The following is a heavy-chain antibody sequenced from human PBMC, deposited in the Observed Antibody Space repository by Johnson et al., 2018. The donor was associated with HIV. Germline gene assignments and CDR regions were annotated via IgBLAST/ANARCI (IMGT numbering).Heavy chain of an antibody. J-gene: IGHJ3*02. CDR2: IWYDGSNK. V-gene: IGHV3-33*08. D-gene: IGHD4-17*01. Sequence: QMQLVESGGGLVQPGGSLRLSCAASGFTFSRYAMHWVRQAPGKGLEWVAAIWYDGSNKYYADSVKGRFPLSRDNAKNSLYLQMNSLRAEDTALYYCARVGGINDYGDPGDAFDIWGQGTMVTVSS. CDR3: ARVGGINDYGDPGDAFDI. CDR1: GFTFSRYA.